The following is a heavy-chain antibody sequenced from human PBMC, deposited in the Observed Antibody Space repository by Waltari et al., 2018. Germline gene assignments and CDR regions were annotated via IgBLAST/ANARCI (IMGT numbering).Heavy chain of an antibody. CDR2: INHSGST. V-gene: IGHV4-34*01. Sequence: QVQLQQWGAGLLKPSETLSLRCAVYGGSFSGYYWSRIRQPPGKGLEWIGEINHSGSTNYNPSLKSRVTISVDTSKNQFSLKLSSVTAADTAVYYCARDRPRIAAGRHVGKDYWGQGTLVTVSS. CDR3: ARDRPRIAAGRHVGKDY. CDR1: GGSFSGYY. D-gene: IGHD6-13*01. J-gene: IGHJ4*02.